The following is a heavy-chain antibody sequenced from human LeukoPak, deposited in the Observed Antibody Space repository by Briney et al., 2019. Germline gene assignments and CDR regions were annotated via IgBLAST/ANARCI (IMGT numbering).Heavy chain of an antibody. D-gene: IGHD2-15*01. CDR2: IYHSGST. J-gene: IGHJ4*02. V-gene: IGHV4-38-2*02. CDR1: GYSISSDYH. Sequence: SETLSLTCTVSGYSISSDYHWAWIRQPPGKGLEWIGSIYHSGSTYYNPSLKSRVTISVDTSKNQFSLKLTSVTAADTAVYYCARDWTVASPAYWGQGTLVTVSS. CDR3: ARDWTVASPAY.